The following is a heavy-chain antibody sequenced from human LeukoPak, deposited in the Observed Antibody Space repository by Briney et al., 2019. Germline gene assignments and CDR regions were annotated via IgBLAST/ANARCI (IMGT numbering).Heavy chain of an antibody. Sequence: GGSLRLSCAASGFTFRTSWMHWVRQAPGKGLVWVSRMNIDGSSTSYADSVRGRFIISRDNAKNTLYLQMNSLMAEDTAVYYCAKDRSGMAYHFDFWGQGTLVTVSS. CDR2: MNIDGSST. CDR1: GFTFRTSW. V-gene: IGHV3-74*01. D-gene: IGHD2-2*02. CDR3: AKDRSGMAYHFDF. J-gene: IGHJ4*02.